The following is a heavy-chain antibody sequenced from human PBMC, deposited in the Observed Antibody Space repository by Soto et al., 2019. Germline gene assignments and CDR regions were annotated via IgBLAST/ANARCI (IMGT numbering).Heavy chain of an antibody. CDR2: IYYSGST. CDR1: GGSISSSSYY. J-gene: IGHJ6*03. Sequence: QLQLQESGPGLVKPSETLSLTCTVSGGSISSSSYYWGWIRQPPGKGLEWIGSIYYSGSTYYNPSLKSRVTISVDTSKNQFSLKLSSVTAADTAVYYCARLSSNYYYYYMDVWGKGTTVTVSS. V-gene: IGHV4-39*01. CDR3: ARLSSNYYYYYMDV.